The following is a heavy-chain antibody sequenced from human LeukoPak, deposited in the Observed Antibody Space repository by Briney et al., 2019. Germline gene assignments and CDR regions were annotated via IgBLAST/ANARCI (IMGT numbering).Heavy chain of an antibody. CDR3: ARLRGGYNLY. CDR1: GFAFSSYN. CDR2: ISSSSYI. D-gene: IGHD5-24*01. Sequence: GGSLRLSCAASGFAFSSYNMNWVRQAPGKGLEWVSSISSSSYIYYADSVKGRFTISRDNARNLLYLQMNSLRVEDTGIYYCARLRGGYNLYWGQGTLVTVSS. V-gene: IGHV3-21*01. J-gene: IGHJ4*02.